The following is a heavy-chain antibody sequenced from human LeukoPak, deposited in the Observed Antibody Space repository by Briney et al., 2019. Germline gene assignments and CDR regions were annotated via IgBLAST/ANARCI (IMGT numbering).Heavy chain of an antibody. D-gene: IGHD6-19*01. CDR3: AKVKGVAGTAFDY. V-gene: IGHV3-48*01. CDR1: GLTFSSYS. J-gene: IGHJ4*02. Sequence: GGSLRLSCAASGLTFSSYSMNWVRQAPGKGLEWVSYISSSSSTIYYADSVKGRFTISRDNAKNSLYLQMNSLRAEDTAVYYCAKVKGVAGTAFDYWGQGTLVTVSS. CDR2: ISSSSSTI.